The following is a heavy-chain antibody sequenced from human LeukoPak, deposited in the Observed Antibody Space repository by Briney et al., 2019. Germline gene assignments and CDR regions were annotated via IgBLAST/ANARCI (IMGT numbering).Heavy chain of an antibody. CDR2: ISAYNGNT. V-gene: IGHV1-18*01. D-gene: IGHD3-10*01. CDR3: ASADVYGSGSYYNFDY. CDR1: GYTFTSYG. J-gene: IGHJ4*02. Sequence: ASVKVSCKASGYTFTSYGISWVRQAPGQGLEWMGWISAYNGNTNYAQKLQGRVTMTTDTSTSTAYMELRSLRSDDTAVYYCASADVYGSGSYYNFDYWGQGTLVTVSS.